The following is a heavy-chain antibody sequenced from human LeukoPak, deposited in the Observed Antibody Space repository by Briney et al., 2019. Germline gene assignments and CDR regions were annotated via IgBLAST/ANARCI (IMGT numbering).Heavy chain of an antibody. CDR3: ARDLRYCSSASCSENGAFDI. CDR1: GFTFSSYS. Sequence: GGSLRLSCAASGFTFSSYSMNWVRQAPGEGLEWVSSISSSGSFIYHADSVKGRFTISRDNARNSLFLQMNSLRAEDTAVYYCARDLRYCSSASCSENGAFDIWGQGTMVTVSS. CDR2: ISSSGSFI. J-gene: IGHJ3*02. D-gene: IGHD2-2*01. V-gene: IGHV3-21*01.